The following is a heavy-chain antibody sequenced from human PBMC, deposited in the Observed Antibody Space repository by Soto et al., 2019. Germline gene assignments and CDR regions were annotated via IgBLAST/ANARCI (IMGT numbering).Heavy chain of an antibody. J-gene: IGHJ6*02. V-gene: IGHV3-21*01. CDR1: GFTFSSYS. CDR3: ASIAAAGPGGMDV. D-gene: IGHD6-13*01. Sequence: EVQLVESGGGLVKPGGSLRLSCAASGFTFSSYSMNWVRQAPGKGLEWVSSISSSSSYIYYADSVKGRFTISRDNAKNSLYLQMNSLRAEDTAVYYCASIAAAGPGGMDVWGQGTTVTVSS. CDR2: ISSSSSYI.